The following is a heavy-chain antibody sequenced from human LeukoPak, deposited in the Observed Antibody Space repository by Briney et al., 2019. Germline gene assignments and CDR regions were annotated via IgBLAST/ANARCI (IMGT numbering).Heavy chain of an antibody. Sequence: GGSLRLSCAASGFTFGNYGMSWARQAPGKGLEWVSAISGSGGSTYYADSVKGRFTISRDNSKNTLYLQMNSLRAEDTAVYYCAKARRGYSYGLLYYMDVWGKGTTVTVSS. V-gene: IGHV3-23*01. CDR1: GFTFGNYG. D-gene: IGHD5-18*01. CDR3: AKARRGYSYGLLYYMDV. CDR2: ISGSGGST. J-gene: IGHJ6*03.